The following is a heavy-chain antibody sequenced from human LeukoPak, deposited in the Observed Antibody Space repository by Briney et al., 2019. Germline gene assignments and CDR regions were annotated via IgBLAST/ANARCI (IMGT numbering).Heavy chain of an antibody. Sequence: GGSLRLSCAASGFTFSSYAMHWVRQAPGKGLEWVAVISYDGSNKYYADSVKGRFTLSRDNSKNTLYLQMNSLRAEDTAVYYCAREPGTDYRKYYFDYWGQGTLVTVSS. D-gene: IGHD3/OR15-3a*01. CDR2: ISYDGSNK. CDR1: GFTFSSYA. V-gene: IGHV3-30*04. J-gene: IGHJ4*02. CDR3: AREPGTDYRKYYFDY.